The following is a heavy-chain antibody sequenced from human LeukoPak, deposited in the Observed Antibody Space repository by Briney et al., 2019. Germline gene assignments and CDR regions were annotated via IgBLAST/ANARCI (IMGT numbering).Heavy chain of an antibody. D-gene: IGHD6-19*01. CDR3: AKDPPRGWYSGLNNWFDP. V-gene: IGHV3-23*01. Sequence: GGSLRLSCAASGFTFSSYGMTWVRQAPGKGLEWVSAISGSGSGGSTYYADSVKGRFTISRDNSKNALYLQMNSLRAEDTAVYYCAKDPPRGWYSGLNNWFDPWGQGTLVTVSS. CDR1: GFTFSSYG. CDR2: ISGSGSGGST. J-gene: IGHJ5*02.